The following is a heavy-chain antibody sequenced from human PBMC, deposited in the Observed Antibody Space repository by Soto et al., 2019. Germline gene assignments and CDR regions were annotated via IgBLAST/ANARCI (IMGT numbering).Heavy chain of an antibody. J-gene: IGHJ5*02. CDR3: TKSWLFEKNWFDP. D-gene: IGHD3-22*01. CDR1: GFSFTTYG. CDR2: ISSTGLYT. Sequence: GGSLRLSCAASGFSFTTYGMSWVRRAPGKGLEWVSDISSTGLYTYLADSVKGRFTISRDNSKNTLYLQMNSLRVDDTAVYFCTKSWLFEKNWFDPWGQGTLVTVSS. V-gene: IGHV3-23*01.